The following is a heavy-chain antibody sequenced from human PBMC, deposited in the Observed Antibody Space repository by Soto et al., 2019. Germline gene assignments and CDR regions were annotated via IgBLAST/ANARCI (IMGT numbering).Heavy chain of an antibody. Sequence: GGSLRLSCAASGFTFSDYYMSWIRQAPGKGLEWVSYISSSGSTIYYADSVKGRFTISRDNAKNSLYLQMNSLRAEDTAVYYCARGQCSSTSCYFGGWNPYYYYMDVWGKGTTVTVSS. J-gene: IGHJ6*03. CDR1: GFTFSDYY. V-gene: IGHV3-11*01. CDR3: ARGQCSSTSCYFGGWNPYYYYMDV. CDR2: ISSSGSTI. D-gene: IGHD2-2*01.